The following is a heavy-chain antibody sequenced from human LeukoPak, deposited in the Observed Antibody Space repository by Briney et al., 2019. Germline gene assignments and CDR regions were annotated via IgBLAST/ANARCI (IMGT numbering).Heavy chain of an antibody. CDR2: IQYDGTNE. CDR3: ARSLTKVRGYDY. D-gene: IGHD3-10*01. V-gene: IGHV3-30*02. CDR1: GFTFSTYD. Sequence: GGSLRLSCAASGFTFSTYDIHWVRQAPGKGLERVTFIQYDGTNEYQADSVKGRFTISRDNSKNTVYLQTNSLRIEDTAVYYCARSLTKVRGYDYWGQGILVTVSS. J-gene: IGHJ4*02.